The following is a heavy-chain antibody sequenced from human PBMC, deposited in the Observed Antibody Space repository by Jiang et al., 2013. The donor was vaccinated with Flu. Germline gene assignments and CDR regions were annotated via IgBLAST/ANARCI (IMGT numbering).Heavy chain of an antibody. V-gene: IGHV1-18*01. CDR3: ARDLSRVRAGCSGGSCYPNWFDP. J-gene: IGHJ5*02. D-gene: IGHD2-15*01. CDR2: ISAYNGNT. Sequence: EVKKPGASVKVSCKASGYTFTSYGISWVRQAPGQGLEWMGWISAYNGNTNYAQKLQGRVTMTTDTSTSTAYMELRSLRSDDTAVYCCARDLSRVRAGCSGGSCYPNWFDPWGQGTLVTVSS. CDR1: GYTFTSYG.